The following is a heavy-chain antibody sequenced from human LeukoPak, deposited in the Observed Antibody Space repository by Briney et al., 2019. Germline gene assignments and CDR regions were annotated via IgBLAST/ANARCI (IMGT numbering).Heavy chain of an antibody. CDR3: ARLWELLR. D-gene: IGHD1-26*01. CDR1: GFTVSSNY. CDR2: IRYDGSNK. J-gene: IGHJ4*02. Sequence: GGSLRLSCAASGFTVSSNYMSWARQAPGKGLEWVAFIRYDGSNKYYADSVKGRFTISRDNSKNTLYLQMNSLRAEDTAVYYCARLWELLRWGQGTLVTVSS. V-gene: IGHV3-30*02.